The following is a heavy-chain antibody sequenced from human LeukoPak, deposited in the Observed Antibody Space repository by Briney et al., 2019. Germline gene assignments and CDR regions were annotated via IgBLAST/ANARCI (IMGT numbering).Heavy chain of an antibody. D-gene: IGHD6-13*01. CDR1: GFTFSSYS. Sequence: GGSLRLSCAASGFTFSSYSMNWVRQAPGKGLEWVSSISSSSSYIYYADSVKGRFTISRDDAKNSLYLQMNSLRAEDTAVYYCASSPLRDSSPMLYYYYYMDVWGKGTTVTVSS. CDR3: ASSPLRDSSPMLYYYYYMDV. J-gene: IGHJ6*03. V-gene: IGHV3-21*01. CDR2: ISSSSSYI.